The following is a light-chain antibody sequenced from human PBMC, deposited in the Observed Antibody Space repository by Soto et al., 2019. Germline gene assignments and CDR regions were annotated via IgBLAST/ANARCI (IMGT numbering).Light chain of an antibody. Sequence: QPVLTQSPSASASLGASVTLTCTLSSGHSSYAIAWHQQQPEKGPRYLMKLNSDGSHNKGDGIPDRFSGSSSGTERYLTISSLQYEDEAYYYFQTWGTGIFFGGGTKLTVL. J-gene: IGLJ2*01. CDR1: SGHSSYA. CDR2: LNSDGSH. CDR3: QTWGTGIF. V-gene: IGLV4-69*01.